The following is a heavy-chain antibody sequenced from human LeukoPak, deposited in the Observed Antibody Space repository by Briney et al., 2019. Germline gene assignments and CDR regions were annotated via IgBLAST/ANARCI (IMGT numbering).Heavy chain of an antibody. Sequence: ASVKVSCKASGYTFTSYDINWVRQATGQGLEWMGWMNPNSGNTGYAQKFQGRVTMTRNTSISTDYMELSSLRSEDTAVYYCARGYCSSTSCYLNPRYYYYYGMDVWGQGTTVTVSS. J-gene: IGHJ6*02. CDR3: ARGYCSSTSCYLNPRYYYYYGMDV. CDR2: MNPNSGNT. D-gene: IGHD2-2*01. V-gene: IGHV1-8*01. CDR1: GYTFTSYD.